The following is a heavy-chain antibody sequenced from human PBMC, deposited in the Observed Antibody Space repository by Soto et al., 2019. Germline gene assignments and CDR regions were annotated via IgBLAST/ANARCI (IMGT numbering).Heavy chain of an antibody. CDR3: ASTVATIRGNYYMDV. CDR1: GGSISSGGYY. D-gene: IGHD5-12*01. Sequence: SETLSLTCTVSGGSISSGGYYWSWIRQHPGKGLEWIGYIYYSGSTYYNPSLKSRVTISVDTSKNQFSLKLGSVTAADTAVYYCASTVATIRGNYYMDVWGKGTTVTVSS. CDR2: IYYSGST. V-gene: IGHV4-31*03. J-gene: IGHJ6*03.